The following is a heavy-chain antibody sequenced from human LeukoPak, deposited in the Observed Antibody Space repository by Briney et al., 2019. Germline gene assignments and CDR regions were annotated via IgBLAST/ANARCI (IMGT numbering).Heavy chain of an antibody. Sequence: PGGSLRLSCAASGFTFSDYYMSWIRQAPGKGLEWVSKISSSGSSIYYADSVKGRFTISRDNAKNSLYLQMNSLRAEDTAVYYCARDVPARKVGATSSFDYWGQGTLVTVSS. CDR1: GFTFSDYY. J-gene: IGHJ4*02. D-gene: IGHD1-26*01. V-gene: IGHV3-11*04. CDR2: ISSSGSSI. CDR3: ARDVPARKVGATSSFDY.